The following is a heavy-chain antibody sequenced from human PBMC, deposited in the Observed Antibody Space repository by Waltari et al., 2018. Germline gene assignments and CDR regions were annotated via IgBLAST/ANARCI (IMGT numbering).Heavy chain of an antibody. J-gene: IGHJ4*02. V-gene: IGHV3-23*04. CDR3: AKEGGYCSSTSCYLGYYFDY. D-gene: IGHD2-2*01. CDR2: SSGSGGST. CDR1: GLTFSRYA. Sequence: EVQLVESGGGLVQPGGSLSLSCAASGLTFSRYALSWVRQAQGTGLEWVSASSGSGGSTYYADSVKGRFTITRDNSKNTLYLQMNSLRAEDTAVYYCAKEGGYCSSTSCYLGYYFDYWGQGTLVTVSS.